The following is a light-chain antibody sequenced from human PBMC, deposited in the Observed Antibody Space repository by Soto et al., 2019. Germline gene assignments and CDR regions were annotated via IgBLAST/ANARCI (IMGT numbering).Light chain of an antibody. CDR2: DVS. CDR1: QSISSY. J-gene: IGKJ1*01. V-gene: IGKV1-17*01. Sequence: DIQMTQSPSSLSASVGDRVTITCRASQSISSYLNWYQQKPGKAPKLLIYDVSSLQSGVPSRFSGSGSGTEFTLTISSLQTEDFATYYCLQHNSYPRAFGQGTKVDIK. CDR3: LQHNSYPRA.